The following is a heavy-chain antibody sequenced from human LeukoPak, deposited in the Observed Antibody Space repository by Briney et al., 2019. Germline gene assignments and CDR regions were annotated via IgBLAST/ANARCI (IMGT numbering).Heavy chain of an antibody. CDR3: ARVNCVGLRYFEWLPLYY. CDR2: IYYSGST. CDR1: GGSISSYY. Sequence: PSETLSLTCTVSGGSISSYYWSSIRQPPGKGLEWIGYIYYSGSTNYNPSLKSRVTISVDTSKNQFSLKLSSVTAADTAVYYCARVNCVGLRYFEWLPLYYWGQGTLVTVSS. V-gene: IGHV4-59*01. D-gene: IGHD3-9*01. J-gene: IGHJ4*02.